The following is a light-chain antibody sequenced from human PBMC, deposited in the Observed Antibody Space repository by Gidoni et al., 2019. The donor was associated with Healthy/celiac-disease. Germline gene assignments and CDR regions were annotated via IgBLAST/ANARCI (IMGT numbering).Light chain of an antibody. Sequence: EIVMTQSPATLSVSPGERATLSCRSSQSVSSNLAWYQQKPGQAPRLLIYGASTRATGIPARFSGSGSGTEFTLTISSRQSEDFAVYYCQQYNNRPPLTFGGGTKVDIK. J-gene: IGKJ4*01. V-gene: IGKV3-15*01. CDR3: QQYNNRPPLT. CDR2: GAS. CDR1: QSVSSN.